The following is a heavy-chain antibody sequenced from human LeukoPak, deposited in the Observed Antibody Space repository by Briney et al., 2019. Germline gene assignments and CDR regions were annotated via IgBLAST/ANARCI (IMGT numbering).Heavy chain of an antibody. Sequence: SETLSLTCAVYGGSFSGYYWSWIRQPPGKGLEWIGYIYYSGSSNYSPSLKSRVTISVDPSKNQLSLNLTSVTAADTAVYYCARHYDSSRYFDYWGQGTLVTVSS. CDR1: GGSFSGYY. D-gene: IGHD3-22*01. J-gene: IGHJ4*02. V-gene: IGHV4-59*08. CDR2: IYYSGSS. CDR3: ARHYDSSRYFDY.